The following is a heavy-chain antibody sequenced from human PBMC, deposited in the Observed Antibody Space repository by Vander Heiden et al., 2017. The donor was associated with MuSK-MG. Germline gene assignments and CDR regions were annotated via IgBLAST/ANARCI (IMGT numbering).Heavy chain of an antibody. J-gene: IGHJ5*02. CDR2: INHSGST. Sequence: QVQLQQSGAARLKPSETLSLTCAVDGGSFSGYYWRWLLQPPGRGLGWIGEINHSGSTNYNPYLKMRVTISVDTSKNQFSLKLSSVTAAETAVYYCARARALHSDYYYDSSGYGSWGQGSLVTVSS. CDR3: ARARALHSDYYYDSSGYGS. CDR1: GGSFSGYY. D-gene: IGHD3-22*01. V-gene: IGHV4-34*01.